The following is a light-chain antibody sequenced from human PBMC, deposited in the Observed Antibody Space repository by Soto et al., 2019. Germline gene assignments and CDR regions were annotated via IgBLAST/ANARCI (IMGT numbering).Light chain of an antibody. CDR3: SSYTTNSTPVV. CDR1: SGDIGGYNY. Sequence: QSALTQPASVSGSPGQSITICCTGTSGDIGGYNYVSWYQQHPGKAPKLLISEVTTRPSGVSNRFSGSKSGNTASLTISGLQAEDEADYYCSSYTTNSTPVVFGGGTKLTVL. V-gene: IGLV2-14*01. J-gene: IGLJ2*01. CDR2: EVT.